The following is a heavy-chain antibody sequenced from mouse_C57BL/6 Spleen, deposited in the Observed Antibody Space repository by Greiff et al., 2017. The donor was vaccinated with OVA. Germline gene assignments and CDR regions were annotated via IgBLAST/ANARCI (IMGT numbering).Heavy chain of an antibody. D-gene: IGHD1-1*01. CDR1: GFNITDYY. J-gene: IGHJ2*01. V-gene: IGHV14-2*01. Sequence: VQLKESGAELVKPGASVKLSCTASGFNITDYYMHWVKQRTEQGLEWIGRIAPEDGETKYAPKFQGKATIPADTSSNTSYLKLSSLTSEDTAFYYCAITTVVAADDWGQGTTLTVSS. CDR2: IAPEDGET. CDR3: AITTVVAADD.